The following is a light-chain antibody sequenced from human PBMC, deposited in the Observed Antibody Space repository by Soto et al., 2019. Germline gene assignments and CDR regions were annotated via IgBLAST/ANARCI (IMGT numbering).Light chain of an antibody. CDR1: SSDVGGYNF. CDR2: EVT. V-gene: IGLV2-8*01. Sequence: QSVLAQPPSASGSPGQSVTISCTGTSSDVGGYNFVSWYQQNPAKAPKLMIYEVTKRPSGVPDRFSGSKSGNTASLTVSGLQAEDEADYYCSSYAGSNNYVFGTGTKLTVL. J-gene: IGLJ1*01. CDR3: SSYAGSNNYV.